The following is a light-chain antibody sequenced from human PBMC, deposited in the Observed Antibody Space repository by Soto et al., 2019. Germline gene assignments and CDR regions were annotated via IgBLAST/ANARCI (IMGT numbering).Light chain of an antibody. Sequence: IQMTLSPSTLPPSVGAIVTVPRRASQSVSGWLAWYHQKPGEAPKLLIYDASALPRGVPSRFSGSGSGTKFTPTTASLQPDEFTTDYCQQYETFSGTFGPGTKVDIK. V-gene: IGKV1-5*01. CDR3: QQYETFSGT. CDR1: QSVSGW. J-gene: IGKJ1*01. CDR2: DAS.